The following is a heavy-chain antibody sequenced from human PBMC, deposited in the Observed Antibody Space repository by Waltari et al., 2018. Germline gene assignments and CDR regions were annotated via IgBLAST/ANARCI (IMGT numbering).Heavy chain of an antibody. CDR3: AKDAFGNTYLDF. Sequence: QVNLVESGGGVVQLGGSLRLACATSGLTISNFGMHWVRQAPGKGLEWVSLIWFDGSDKFYADSVRGRFTISRDNSARTLYLDMDSLRLDDTAMYYCAKDAFGNTYLDFWGQGTLVTVSS. D-gene: IGHD2-2*02. CDR2: IWFDGSDK. V-gene: IGHV3-30*02. CDR1: GLTISNFG. J-gene: IGHJ4*02.